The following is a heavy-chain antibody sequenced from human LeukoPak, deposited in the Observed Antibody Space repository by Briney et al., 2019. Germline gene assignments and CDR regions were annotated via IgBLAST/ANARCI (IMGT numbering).Heavy chain of an antibody. CDR2: INPNSGGT. D-gene: IGHD3-10*01. CDR3: AREAYDSGSFRTDYYYMDV. Sequence: GASVKVSCKASGYTFTGYYMHWVRQDPGQGLEWMGWINPNSGGTNYAQKFQGRVTMTRDTSISTAYMELSRLRSDDTAVYYCAREAYDSGSFRTDYYYMDVWGKGTTVTISS. V-gene: IGHV1-2*02. J-gene: IGHJ6*03. CDR1: GYTFTGYY.